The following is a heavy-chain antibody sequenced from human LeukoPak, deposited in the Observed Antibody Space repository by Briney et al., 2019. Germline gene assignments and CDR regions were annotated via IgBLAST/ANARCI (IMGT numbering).Heavy chain of an antibody. V-gene: IGHV4-59*08. J-gene: IGHJ3*02. CDR1: GGSISGSH. CDR3: ARRNDFDI. Sequence: SETLSLTCTVSGGSISGSHWNWIRQPPGKGMEWIGYIYYSGSTDSNPSLRSRVTISVDPSKNQFTLKLTSVPAADTAIYYCARRNDFDIWGPGTMVTVSS. CDR2: IYYSGST.